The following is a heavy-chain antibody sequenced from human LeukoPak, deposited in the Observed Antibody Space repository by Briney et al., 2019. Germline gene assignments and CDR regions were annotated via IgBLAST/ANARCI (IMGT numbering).Heavy chain of an antibody. CDR2: IYYSGST. Sequence: SETLSLTCTVSGGSISSSSYYWGWIRQPPGKGLEWIGSIYYSGSTYYNPSLKSRVTISVDTSKNQFSLKLSSVTAADTAVYYCARSSGRGQYSYGYDYFDYWGQGTLVTVSS. CDR1: GGSISSSSYY. D-gene: IGHD5-18*01. V-gene: IGHV4-39*07. CDR3: ARSSGRGQYSYGYDYFDY. J-gene: IGHJ4*02.